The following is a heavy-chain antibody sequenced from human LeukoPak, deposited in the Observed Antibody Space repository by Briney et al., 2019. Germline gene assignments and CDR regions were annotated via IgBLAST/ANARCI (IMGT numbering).Heavy chain of an antibody. J-gene: IGHJ5*02. CDR3: AKRQGDYSNNNWFDP. V-gene: IGHV3-23*01. CDR1: GLTFSSYS. Sequence: VGSLRLSCAASGLTFSSYSMTWGRPAPGKGLELVSSSSGSGGSTYYADSVKGRFTISRDNFKNTLYLQMNSLRAEDTAVYYCAKRQGDYSNNNWFDPWGQGTLVTVSS. D-gene: IGHD4-11*01. CDR2: SSGSGGST.